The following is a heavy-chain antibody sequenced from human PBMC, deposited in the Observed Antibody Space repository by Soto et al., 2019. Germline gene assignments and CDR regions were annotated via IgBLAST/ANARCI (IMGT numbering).Heavy chain of an antibody. CDR3: ARAVGPFDY. CDR2: IWYDGSNK. CDR1: GFIFSTYG. V-gene: IGHV3-33*01. Sequence: QVQLVESGGGVVQPGRSLRLSCAASGFIFSTYGMHWVRQPPGKGLEWVAVIWYDGSNKYYADSVKGRFIISRDNSESTLYLQMNSLRAEDTAVYYCARAVGPFDYWGQGTLVTVSS. J-gene: IGHJ4*02.